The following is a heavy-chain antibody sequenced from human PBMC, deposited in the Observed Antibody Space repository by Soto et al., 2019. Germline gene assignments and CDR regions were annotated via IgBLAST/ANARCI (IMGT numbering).Heavy chain of an antibody. Sequence: PGGSLRLSCAASGFTFSSYAMSWVRQAPGKGLEWVSAISGSGGSTYYADSVKGRFTISRDNSKNTLYLQMNSLRAEDTAVYYCVVLGGGGKLVGYWGQGTLVTVSS. D-gene: IGHD3-16*01. CDR2: ISGSGGST. CDR3: VVLGGGGKLVGY. V-gene: IGHV3-23*01. J-gene: IGHJ4*02. CDR1: GFTFSSYA.